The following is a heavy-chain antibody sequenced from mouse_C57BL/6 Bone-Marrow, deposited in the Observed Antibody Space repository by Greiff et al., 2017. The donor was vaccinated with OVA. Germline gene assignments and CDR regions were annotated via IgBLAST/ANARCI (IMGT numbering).Heavy chain of an antibody. CDR3: GRGVWDY. CDR1: GYTFTSYW. J-gene: IGHJ2*01. V-gene: IGHV1-69*01. CDR2: IDHFDSYI. Sequence: VQLQQSGAGLVMPGASVKLSCKASGYTFTSYWMHWVKQRPGQGLEWIGEIDHFDSYINYTQKFTGKFTFTVDKSSSTPYMQISSLTSEDSAVYYCGRGVWDYWGQGTTLTVSA. D-gene: IGHD2-10*02.